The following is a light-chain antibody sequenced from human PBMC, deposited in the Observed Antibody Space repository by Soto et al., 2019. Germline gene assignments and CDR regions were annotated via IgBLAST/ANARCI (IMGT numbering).Light chain of an antibody. J-gene: IGLJ3*02. CDR2: EVS. V-gene: IGLV2-14*01. CDR1: SSDVGGYNY. Sequence: QSALTQPASVSGSPGQSITISCTGTSSDVGGYNYVSWFQHHPGKAPKLMIYEVSNRPSGVSNRFSGSKSGNTASLTISGLQAEDEADYTSSSTRVFGGGTQLTVL. CDR3: SSTRV.